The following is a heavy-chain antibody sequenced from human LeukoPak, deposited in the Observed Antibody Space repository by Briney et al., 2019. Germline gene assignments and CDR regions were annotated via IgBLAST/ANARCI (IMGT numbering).Heavy chain of an antibody. CDR3: ARDLGISIATGLT. CDR2: IYSGGST. D-gene: IGHD1-14*01. V-gene: IGHV3-66*01. Sequence: PGGSLRLSCAASGFTVSSNYMSWVRQAPGKGLEWVSVIYSGGSTYYADSVKGRFTISRDNSKNTLYLQMNNLRADDTAVYKCARDLGISIATGLTWGQGTLVTVSS. CDR1: GFTVSSNY. J-gene: IGHJ4*02.